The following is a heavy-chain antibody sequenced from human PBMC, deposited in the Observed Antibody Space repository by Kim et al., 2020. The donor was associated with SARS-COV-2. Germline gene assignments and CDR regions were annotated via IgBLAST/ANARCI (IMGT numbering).Heavy chain of an antibody. D-gene: IGHD3-22*01. CDR3: AANYYDSSGYLGY. J-gene: IGHJ4*02. CDR2: INHSGST. V-gene: IGHV4-34*01. CDR1: GGSFSGYY. Sequence: SETLSLTCAVYGGSFSGYYWSWIRQPPGKGLEWIGEINHSGSTNYNPSLKSRVTISVDTSKNQFSLKLSSVTAADTAVYYCAANYYDSSGYLGYWGQGTLVTVSS.